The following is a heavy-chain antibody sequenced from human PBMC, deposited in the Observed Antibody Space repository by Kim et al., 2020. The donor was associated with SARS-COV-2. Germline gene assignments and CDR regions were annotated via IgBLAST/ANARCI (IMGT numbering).Heavy chain of an antibody. D-gene: IGHD1-26*01. CDR2: IYYSGST. J-gene: IGHJ4*02. Sequence: SETLSLTCTVSGGSVSSGGYYWSWIRQHPGKGLEWIGYIYYSGSTYYNPSLKSRVTISVDTSKIQFSLKLISVTAADTAVYYCAREGVGPTKEEHWGQGTLVTVSS. CDR3: AREGVGPTKEEH. V-gene: IGHV4-31*03. CDR1: GGSVSSGGYY.